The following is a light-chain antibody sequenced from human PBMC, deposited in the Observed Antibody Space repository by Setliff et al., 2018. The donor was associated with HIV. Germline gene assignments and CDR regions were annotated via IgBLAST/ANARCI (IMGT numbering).Light chain of an antibody. CDR1: SSDVGGYNY. CDR2: EVT. CDR3: SSYRSSDTGV. J-gene: IGLJ1*01. Sequence: ALTQPASVSGSPGQSITISCTGTSSDVGGYNYVSWYQQHPGEAPKLIIYEVTNRPSGVSNRFSGSKSGNTASPTISGLQAEDEADYYCSSYRSSDTGVFGTGTKGTVL. V-gene: IGLV2-14*01.